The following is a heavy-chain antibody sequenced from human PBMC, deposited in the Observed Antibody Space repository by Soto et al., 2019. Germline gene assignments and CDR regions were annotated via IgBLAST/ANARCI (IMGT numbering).Heavy chain of an antibody. CDR1: GFTFSSYA. CDR3: ARGSYSIYYYGMDV. CDR2: ISYDGSNK. Sequence: LRLSCAASGFTFSSYAMHWVRQAPGKGLEWVAVISYDGSNKYYADSVKGRFTISRDNSKNTLYLQMNSLRAEDTAVYYCARGSYSIYYYGMDVWGQGTTVTVSS. J-gene: IGHJ6*02. D-gene: IGHD4-4*01. V-gene: IGHV3-30-3*01.